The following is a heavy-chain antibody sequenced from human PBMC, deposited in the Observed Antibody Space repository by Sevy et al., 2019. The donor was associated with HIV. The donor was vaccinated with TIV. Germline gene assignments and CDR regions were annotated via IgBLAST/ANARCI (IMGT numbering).Heavy chain of an antibody. CDR2: IIPIFGTA. V-gene: IGHV1-69*13. J-gene: IGHJ6*01. CDR3: ARVGHCSSTSCRRGGYYHGMDV. CDR1: GGTFSSYA. Sequence: ASVKVSCKASGGTFSSYAISWVRQAPGQGLEWMGGIIPIFGTANYAQKFQGRVTITADESTSTAYMELSSLRSEDTAVYYCARVGHCSSTSCRRGGYYHGMDVWGQGTTVTVSS. D-gene: IGHD2-2*01.